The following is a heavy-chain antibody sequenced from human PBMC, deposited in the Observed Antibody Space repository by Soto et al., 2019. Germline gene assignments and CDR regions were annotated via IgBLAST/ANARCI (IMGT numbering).Heavy chain of an antibody. CDR3: ARDAGYESLGKQRPDY. D-gene: IGHD6-25*01. Sequence: QVQLVESGGGVVQPGRSLRLSCAASGFTFSNYGMHWVRQAPSKGLEWVASIWHDGSNKYHADSVEGRFTISRDNSNNTLYLQMNSLRVEDTAVYYCARDAGYESLGKQRPDYWGQGTMVTVSS. CDR1: GFTFSNYG. V-gene: IGHV3-33*01. CDR2: IWHDGSNK. J-gene: IGHJ4*02.